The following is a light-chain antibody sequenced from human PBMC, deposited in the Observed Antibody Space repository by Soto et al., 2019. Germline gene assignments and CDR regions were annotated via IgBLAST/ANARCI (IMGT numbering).Light chain of an antibody. CDR2: ATS. V-gene: IGKV1-39*01. Sequence: DIQMTQSPSPLSASVGDRVDITCRTSQSVSSYLNWYQAKPGKAPKLLIYATSNLESGVPSRFSGSGSGTDFTLTISSLQPEDSATYYCQQSYSTPPFTFGPGTRVDI. J-gene: IGKJ3*01. CDR3: QQSYSTPPFT. CDR1: QSVSSY.